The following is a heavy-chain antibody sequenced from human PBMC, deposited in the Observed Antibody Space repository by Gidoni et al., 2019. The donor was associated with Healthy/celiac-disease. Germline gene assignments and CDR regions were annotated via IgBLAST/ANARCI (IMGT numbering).Heavy chain of an antibody. CDR1: GGSISSGGYY. CDR2: IYYSGTT. CDR3: AREANDCSGGSCYREDWFDP. D-gene: IGHD2-15*01. Sequence: QVQLQESGPGLVKPSPPLSLTCTVPGGSISSGGYYWSWIRQHPGKGLAWIGYIYYSGTTYYNPSLKSRVTISVDTSKNQFSLKLSSVTAADTAVYYCAREANDCSGGSCYREDWFDPWGQGTLVTVSS. J-gene: IGHJ5*02. V-gene: IGHV4-31*03.